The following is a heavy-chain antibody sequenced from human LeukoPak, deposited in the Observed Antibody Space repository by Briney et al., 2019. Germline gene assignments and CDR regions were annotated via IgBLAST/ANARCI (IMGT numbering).Heavy chain of an antibody. V-gene: IGHV1-69*13. CDR3: ASGGRGYCSSTSCVSTLDWFDP. J-gene: IGHJ5*02. Sequence: GASVKVSCKASGYTFTSYGISWVRQAPGQGLEWMGGIIPIFGTANYAQKFQGRVTITADESTSTAYMELSSLRSEDTAVYYCASGGRGYCSSTSCVSTLDWFDPWGQGTLVTVSS. D-gene: IGHD2-2*01. CDR1: GYTFTSYG. CDR2: IIPIFGTA.